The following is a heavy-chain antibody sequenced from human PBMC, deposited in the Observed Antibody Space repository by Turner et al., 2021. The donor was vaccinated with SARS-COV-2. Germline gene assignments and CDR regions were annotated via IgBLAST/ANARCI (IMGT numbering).Heavy chain of an antibody. J-gene: IGHJ4*02. D-gene: IGHD2-8*01. CDR1: GLKFNNYT. CDR3: ARGCTNAVCIQY. Sequence: EVQLVESGGGLVKPGGSLTLSCASSGLKFNNYTMTWVRQAPGKGLEWVSSIGSPSSTYYADSVKGRFTISRDNAKISLFLQMNSLRGEDTAVYYCARGCTNAVCIQYWGQGTLVTVSS. V-gene: IGHV3-21*01. CDR2: IGSPSST.